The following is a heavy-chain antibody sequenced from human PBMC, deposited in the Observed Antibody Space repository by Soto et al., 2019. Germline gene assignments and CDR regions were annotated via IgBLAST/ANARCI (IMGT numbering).Heavy chain of an antibody. Sequence: EVQLVESGGGLVQPGGSLRLSCAASGFTFSSYWMSWVRQAPGKGLEWVANIKQDGSEKYYVDSVKGRFTISRDNAKNSLYLQMNSLRAEDTAVYYCARHRPFYDFWSGYYSYYFDYWGQGTLVTVSS. D-gene: IGHD3-3*01. J-gene: IGHJ4*02. CDR1: GFTFSSYW. CDR2: IKQDGSEK. V-gene: IGHV3-7*01. CDR3: ARHRPFYDFWSGYYSYYFDY.